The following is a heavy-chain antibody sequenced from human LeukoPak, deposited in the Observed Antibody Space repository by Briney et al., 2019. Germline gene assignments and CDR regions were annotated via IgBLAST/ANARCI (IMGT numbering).Heavy chain of an antibody. CDR2: ISSSSSYI. J-gene: IGHJ4*02. D-gene: IGHD3-9*01. CDR3: ARAVRYFDWLLQDYFDY. Sequence: GGSLRLSCAASGFTFSSYSMNWVRQAPGKGLEWVSSISSSSSYIYYADSVKGRFTISRDNAKNSLYLQMNSLGAEDTAVYYCARAVRYFDWLLQDYFDYWGQGTLVTVSS. V-gene: IGHV3-21*01. CDR1: GFTFSSYS.